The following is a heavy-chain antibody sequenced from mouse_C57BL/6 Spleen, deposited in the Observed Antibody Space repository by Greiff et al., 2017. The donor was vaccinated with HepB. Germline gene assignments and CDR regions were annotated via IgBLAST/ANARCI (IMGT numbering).Heavy chain of an antibody. J-gene: IGHJ4*01. Sequence: EVKLQESGPGMVKPSQSLSLTCTVTGYSITSGYDWHWIRHFPGNKLEWMGYISYSGSTNYNPSLKSRISITHDTSKNHFFLKLNSVTTEDTATYYWARGGYDYYAMDYWGQGTSVTVSS. CDR3: ARGGYDYYAMDY. CDR1: GYSITSGYD. V-gene: IGHV3-1*01. CDR2: ISYSGST.